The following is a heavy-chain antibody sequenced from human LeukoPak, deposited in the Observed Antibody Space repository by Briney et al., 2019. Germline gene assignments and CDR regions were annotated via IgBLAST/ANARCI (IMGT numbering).Heavy chain of an antibody. CDR2: ISGSGGST. D-gene: IGHD3-22*01. Sequence: GGSLRLSCAAPGFTFSTYSMIWVRQAPGKGLEWVSAISGSGGSTYYADSVKGRFTISRDNSKNTLYLQMNSLRAEDTAVYYCAKGPTDSSGLDWGQGTMVTVSS. V-gene: IGHV3-23*01. J-gene: IGHJ3*01. CDR1: GFTFSTYS. CDR3: AKGPTDSSGLD.